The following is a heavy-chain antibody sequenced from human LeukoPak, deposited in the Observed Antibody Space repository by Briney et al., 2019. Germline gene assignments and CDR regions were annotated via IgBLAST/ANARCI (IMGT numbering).Heavy chain of an antibody. CDR2: ISAYNDNT. D-gene: IGHD6-13*01. CDR3: ARDIDRVFNWFDP. J-gene: IGHJ5*02. V-gene: IGHV1-18*01. Sequence: GASVKVSCRASGYTFTSYAIGWVRQAPGQGLEWMGWISAYNDNTNYPQKFQGRVTITRDTSASTVYMELSSLRSEDTAVYYCARDIDRVFNWFDPWGQGTLVTVSS. CDR1: GYTFTSYA.